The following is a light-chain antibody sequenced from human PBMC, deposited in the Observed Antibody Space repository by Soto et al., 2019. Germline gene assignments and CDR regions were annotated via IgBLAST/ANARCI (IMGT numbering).Light chain of an antibody. CDR1: QSISSW. V-gene: IGKV1-5*01. Sequence: DIQMTQSPSTLSASVGDRVTITGRASQSISSWLAWYQQKPGKAPKLLIYDASSLESGVPSRFSGSGSGTEFTVTISSLQPDDFATYFCQQYNSYHTFGQGTTLAIK. J-gene: IGKJ2*01. CDR3: QQYNSYHT. CDR2: DAS.